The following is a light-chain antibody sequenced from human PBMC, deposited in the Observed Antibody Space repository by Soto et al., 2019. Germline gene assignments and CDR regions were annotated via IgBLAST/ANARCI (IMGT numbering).Light chain of an antibody. J-gene: IGKJ1*01. CDR2: TAA. Sequence: DIQMTKSPSSLSASVGDRVTITCRASQSISSNLNWYQQKPGKAPKLLIYTAASLQSGVPSRFSGSGSGTDFTLTIASLQLEYFATYYCQQSNSLPPTFGQGTKV. CDR1: QSISSN. CDR3: QQSNSLPPT. V-gene: IGKV1-39*01.